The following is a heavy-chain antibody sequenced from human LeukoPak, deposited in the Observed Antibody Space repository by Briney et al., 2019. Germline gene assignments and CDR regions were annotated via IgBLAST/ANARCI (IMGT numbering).Heavy chain of an antibody. Sequence: GGSLRLSCAASGFSFTSYGMHWVRQAPGKGLEWVAVIWYDGTNKYYADSARGRFTISRDTSNNMLYLQMNSLRAEDTAVYYCARVSESGNSDYWGQGTLVTVSS. D-gene: IGHD4-23*01. J-gene: IGHJ4*02. CDR3: ARVSESGNSDY. CDR2: IWYDGTNK. V-gene: IGHV3-33*01. CDR1: GFSFTSYG.